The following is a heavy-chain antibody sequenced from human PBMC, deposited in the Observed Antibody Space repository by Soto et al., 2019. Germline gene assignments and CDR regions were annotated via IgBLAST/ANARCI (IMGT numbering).Heavy chain of an antibody. J-gene: IGHJ4*02. CDR3: ARAPGYGDIDY. CDR1: GFTVSSYG. D-gene: IGHD3-10*01. V-gene: IGHV3-48*01. CDR2: ISSDGTT. Sequence: EVQLVESGGDFVQPGGSLRLSCAASGFTVSSYGMNGVRQVPVKGLEWVSHISSDGTTYYADSVKGRFTISRDNAKNSLYLQMNSLIVEDTAVYYCARAPGYGDIDYWGRGTLVTVSS.